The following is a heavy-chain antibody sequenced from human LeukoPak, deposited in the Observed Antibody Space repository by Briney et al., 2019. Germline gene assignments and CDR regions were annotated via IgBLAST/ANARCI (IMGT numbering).Heavy chain of an antibody. CDR2: ISGSGGST. CDR1: GFTFSGYA. CDR3: AKDPNSGYDLRDY. D-gene: IGHD5-12*01. Sequence: PGGSLRLSCAASGFTFSGYAMSWVRQAPGKGLEWVSAISGSGGSTYYADSVKGRFTISRDNSKNTLYMQMNSLRAEDTAVYYCAKDPNSGYDLRDYWGQGTLVTVSS. J-gene: IGHJ4*02. V-gene: IGHV3-23*01.